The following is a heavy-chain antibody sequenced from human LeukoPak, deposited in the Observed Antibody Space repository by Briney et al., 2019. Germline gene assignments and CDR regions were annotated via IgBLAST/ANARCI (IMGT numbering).Heavy chain of an antibody. CDR2: MNPNSGNT. CDR3: ARGGIMNYYYYGMDV. J-gene: IGHJ6*02. CDR1: GYTFTSYD. V-gene: IGHV1-8*01. Sequence: ASVKVSCEASGYTFTSYDINWVRQATGQGLEWMGWMNPNSGNTGYAQKFQGRVTMTRNTSISTAYMELSSLRSEDTAVYYCARGGIMNYYYYGMDVWGQGTTVTVSS. D-gene: IGHD3-16*01.